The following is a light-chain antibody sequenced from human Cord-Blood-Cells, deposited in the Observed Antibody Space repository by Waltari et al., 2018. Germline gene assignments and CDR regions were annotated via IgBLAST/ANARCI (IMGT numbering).Light chain of an antibody. CDR1: QDIRNY. J-gene: IGKJ2*01. V-gene: IGKV1-33*01. Sequence: DIQMTQSPSSLSASVGDRVTITCQPSQDIRNYLNWYQQKPGKAPKLLIYDAATLEARVASRFSGSGSATDVAYYISSLQPEEIATYYGQQYDNPPMYTFGQGTKLEIK. CDR3: QQYDNPPMYT. CDR2: DAA.